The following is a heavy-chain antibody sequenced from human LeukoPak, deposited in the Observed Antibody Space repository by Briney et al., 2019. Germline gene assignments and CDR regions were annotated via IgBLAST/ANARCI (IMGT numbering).Heavy chain of an antibody. CDR3: AELGITMIGGV. Sequence: GGSLRLSCAASGFTFSNYGMHWVRQAPGKGLEWVSSISSSSTYIYYADSVKGRFTISRDNAKNSLYLQMNSLRAEDTAVYYCAELGITMIGGVWGKGTTVTISS. CDR1: GFTFSNYG. V-gene: IGHV3-21*01. D-gene: IGHD3-10*02. CDR2: ISSSSTYI. J-gene: IGHJ6*04.